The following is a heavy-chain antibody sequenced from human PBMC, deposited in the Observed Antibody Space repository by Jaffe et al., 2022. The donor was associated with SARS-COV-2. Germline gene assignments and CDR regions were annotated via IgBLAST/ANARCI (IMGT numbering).Heavy chain of an antibody. CDR3: VGGKRTKYSYGGDAFDI. V-gene: IGHV1-46*01. Sequence: QVQLVQSGAEVKKPGASVKVSCKASEYIFTNYYIHWVRQAPGQGPQWMGIINPSYGNTNYAQEFKGTKGRLTMTRDTSTSTVFMDLSSLISEDTAMYYCVGGKRTKYSYGGDAFDIWGQGTMVTVSS. J-gene: IGHJ3*02. CDR1: EYIFTNYY. CDR2: INPSYGNT. D-gene: IGHD5-18*01.